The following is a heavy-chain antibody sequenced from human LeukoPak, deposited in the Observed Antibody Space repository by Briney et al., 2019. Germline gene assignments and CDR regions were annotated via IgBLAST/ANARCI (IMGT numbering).Heavy chain of an antibody. CDR2: MNPNSGNT. V-gene: IGHV1-8*01. Sequence: ASVKVSCKASGYTFTSYDINWVRQAPGQGLEWMGWMNPNSGNTGYAQKFQGRVTMTRNTSISTAYMELSSLRSEDTAVYYCARGPPAAIPYYYYYMDVWGKGTTVTVSS. J-gene: IGHJ6*03. CDR1: GYTFTSYD. CDR3: ARGPPAAIPYYYYYMDV. D-gene: IGHD2-2*01.